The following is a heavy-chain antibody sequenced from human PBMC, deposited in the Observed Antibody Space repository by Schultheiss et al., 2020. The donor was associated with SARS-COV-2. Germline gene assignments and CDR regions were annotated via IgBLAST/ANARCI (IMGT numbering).Heavy chain of an antibody. CDR1: GFTFSSYG. J-gene: IGHJ6*02. CDR2: IWYDGSNK. Sequence: GESLKISCAASGFTFSSYGMHWVRQAPGKGLEWVAVIWYDGSNKYYADSVKGRFTISRDNSKNTLYLQMNSLRAEDTAVYYCARDISHYYYGSGDYYGMDVWGQGTTVTVSS. D-gene: IGHD3-10*01. CDR3: ARDISHYYYGSGDYYGMDV. V-gene: IGHV3-33*01.